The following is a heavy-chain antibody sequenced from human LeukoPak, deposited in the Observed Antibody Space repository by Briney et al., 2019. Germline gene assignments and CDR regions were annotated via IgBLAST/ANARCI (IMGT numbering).Heavy chain of an antibody. D-gene: IGHD2-21*02. CDR2: IIPIFGTP. CDR1: VGTFSSYT. CDR3: ARAYMTATRHFDS. J-gene: IGHJ4*02. V-gene: IGHV1-69*13. Sequence: SVKVSCKTSVGTFSSYTISWVRQAPGQGREWMGGIIPIFGTPHYAQKFQDRVTITADASTSTAYMELSSLRSEDTAVYYCARAYMTATRHFDSWGQGTLVTVSS.